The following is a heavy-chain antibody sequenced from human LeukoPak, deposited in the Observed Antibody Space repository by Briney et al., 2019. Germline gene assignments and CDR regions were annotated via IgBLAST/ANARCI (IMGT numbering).Heavy chain of an antibody. J-gene: IGHJ4*02. D-gene: IGHD3-10*01. CDR3: AKDYYGD. CDR1: GFTFSTYS. V-gene: IGHV3-48*04. CDR2: TSSSSNTI. Sequence: GGSLRLSCAASGFTFSTYSMNWVRQAPGKGLEWVSYTSSSSNTIYYAESVRGRFTISRDNAKNSLYLQMNSLKSEDTAVYHCAKDYYGDWGQGTLVTVSS.